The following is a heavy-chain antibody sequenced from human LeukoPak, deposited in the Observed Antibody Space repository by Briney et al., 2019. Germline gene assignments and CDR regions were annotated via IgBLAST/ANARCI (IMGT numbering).Heavy chain of an antibody. Sequence: QAGGSLKLSCAASGFTFSGSAMHWVRQAPGKGLEWVSVIYSGGGTYYADSVKGRFTISRDNSKNTLYLQMNSLRAEDTAMYYCARETYSGAWYLGYWGQGTLVTVSS. D-gene: IGHD6-19*01. CDR2: IYSGGGT. V-gene: IGHV3-53*01. J-gene: IGHJ4*02. CDR1: GFTFSGSA. CDR3: ARETYSGAWYLGY.